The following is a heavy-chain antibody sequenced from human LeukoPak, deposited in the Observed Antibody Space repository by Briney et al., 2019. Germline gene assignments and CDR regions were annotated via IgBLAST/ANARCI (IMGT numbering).Heavy chain of an antibody. CDR1: GGSISSGGYY. CDR3: ARGDRVGKRHYFDY. J-gene: IGHJ4*02. D-gene: IGHD2-2*01. V-gene: IGHV4-31*03. CDR2: IYYSGST. Sequence: PSQTLSLTCTVSGGSISSGGYYWSWIRQHPGKGLEWIGYIYYSGSTNYNPSLKSRVTISVDTSKNQFSLKLSSVTAADTAVYYCARGDRVGKRHYFDYWGQGTLVTVSS.